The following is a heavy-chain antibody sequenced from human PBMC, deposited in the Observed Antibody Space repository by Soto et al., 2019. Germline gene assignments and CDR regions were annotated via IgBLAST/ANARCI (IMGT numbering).Heavy chain of an antibody. CDR2: ISGSGGST. V-gene: IGHV3-23*01. D-gene: IGHD2-15*01. CDR3: AKGCGDIVALDV. J-gene: IGHJ6*02. CDR1: GFTFSSYA. Sequence: PGGSLGLSCAASGFTFSSYAMSWVRQAPGKGLEWVSAISGSGGSTYYADSVKGRFTISRNNSKNALYMKMNSLSAEDTAVYYCAKGCGDIVALDVWGQGTTVTVSS.